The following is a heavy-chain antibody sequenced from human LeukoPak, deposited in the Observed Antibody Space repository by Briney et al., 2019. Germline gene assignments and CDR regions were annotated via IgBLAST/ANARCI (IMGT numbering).Heavy chain of an antibody. Sequence: GGSLRLSCAASGFTVSSNYMSWVRQAPGKGLEWVSVIYSGGSTYYADSVKGRFTISRDNSKNTLYLQMNSLRAEDTAVYYCARTTQTYYDFWSGYYRRAGDYYGMDVWGQGTTVTVSS. V-gene: IGHV3-53*01. J-gene: IGHJ6*02. CDR2: IYSGGST. CDR1: GFTVSSNY. CDR3: ARTTQTYYDFWSGYYRRAGDYYGMDV. D-gene: IGHD3-3*01.